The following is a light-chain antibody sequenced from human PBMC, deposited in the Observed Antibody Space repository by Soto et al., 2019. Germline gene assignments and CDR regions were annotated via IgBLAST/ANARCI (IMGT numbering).Light chain of an antibody. CDR3: QQRHMWPIT. V-gene: IGKV3-11*01. Sequence: EVALTQSPVTLSLSPGERATLSCRASQSFRGLLAWYQQKPGQPPRLLIYDAYNRATGIPPRFSGSGSGTDFTLTISSLEPEDSAVYYCQQRHMWPITFGQGTRLEIK. J-gene: IGKJ5*01. CDR2: DAY. CDR1: QSFRGL.